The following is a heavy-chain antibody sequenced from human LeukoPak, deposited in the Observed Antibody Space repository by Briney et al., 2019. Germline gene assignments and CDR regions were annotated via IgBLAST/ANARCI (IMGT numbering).Heavy chain of an antibody. CDR2: IYSGGST. Sequence: GGSLRLSCAAPGFTVSSNYMSWVRQAPGKGLEWVSVIYSGGSTYYADSVKGRFTISRDNSKNTLYLQMNSLRAEDTAVYYCARGTWDPPYFDYWGQGTLVTVSS. CDR1: GFTVSSNY. CDR3: ARGTWDPPYFDY. V-gene: IGHV3-66*01. D-gene: IGHD1-26*01. J-gene: IGHJ4*02.